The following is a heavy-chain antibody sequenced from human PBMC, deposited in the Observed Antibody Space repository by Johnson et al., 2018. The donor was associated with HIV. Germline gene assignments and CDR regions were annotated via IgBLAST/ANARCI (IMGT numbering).Heavy chain of an antibody. D-gene: IGHD1-20*01. CDR2: IYSGGST. V-gene: IGHV3-53*01. J-gene: IGHJ3*02. Sequence: VQLVESGGGLIQPGGSLRLSCAASGFTVSSNYMSWVRQAPGKGLEWVSVIYSGGSTYPADSVKGRFTISRDNSKNTLYLQMNSLRAEDTAVYYCARLGFYNWNGGGALDIWGQGTMVTVSS. CDR3: ARLGFYNWNGGGALDI. CDR1: GFTVSSNY.